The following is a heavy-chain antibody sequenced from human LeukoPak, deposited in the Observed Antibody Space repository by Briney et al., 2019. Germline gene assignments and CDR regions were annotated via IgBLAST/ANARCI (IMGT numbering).Heavy chain of an antibody. V-gene: IGHV1-2*02. CDR1: GYTFTGYD. CDR2: INPNNGDS. Sequence: ASVKVSCKASGYTFTGYDLHWVRQAPRQHLEYMGWINPNNGDSKNTQTFQGRVTMTRDTSISTVYMELTRLRSDDTAVYYWARDRVSGGNDYWGQGTLVTVSS. J-gene: IGHJ4*02. D-gene: IGHD3-10*01. CDR3: ARDRVSGGNDY.